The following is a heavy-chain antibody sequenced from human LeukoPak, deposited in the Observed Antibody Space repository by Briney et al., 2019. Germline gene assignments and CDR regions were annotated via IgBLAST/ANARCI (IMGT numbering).Heavy chain of an antibody. V-gene: IGHV5-51*01. CDR1: GYSFTNYW. D-gene: IGHD6-13*01. CDR2: IYPRDSDT. Sequence: GESLKISCKGSGYSFTNYWIGWVRQMPGKGLEWMGIIYPRDSDTRYSPSFRGQVTISADKSIDTAYLQWSSLKASDTAIYYCARTQDRIAARSWGQGTLVTVSS. J-gene: IGHJ4*02. CDR3: ARTQDRIAARS.